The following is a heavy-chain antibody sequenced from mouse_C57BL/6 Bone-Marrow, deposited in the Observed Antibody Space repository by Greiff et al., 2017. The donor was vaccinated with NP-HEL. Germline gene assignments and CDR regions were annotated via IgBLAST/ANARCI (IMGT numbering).Heavy chain of an antibody. D-gene: IGHD1-1*01. Sequence: QVQLQQPGAELVRPGSSVKLSCKASGYTFTSYWMDWVKQRPGQGLEWIGNIYPSDSETHYNQKFKDKATLTVDKSSSTAYMQLSSLTSEDSAVYYCARRDLLLRYDDYWGQGTTLTVSS. CDR1: GYTFTSYW. CDR3: ARRDLLLRYDDY. V-gene: IGHV1-61*01. CDR2: IYPSDSET. J-gene: IGHJ2*01.